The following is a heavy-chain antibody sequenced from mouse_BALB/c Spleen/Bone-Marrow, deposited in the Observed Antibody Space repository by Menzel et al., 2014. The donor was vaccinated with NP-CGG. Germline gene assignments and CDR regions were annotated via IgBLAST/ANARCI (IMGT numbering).Heavy chain of an antibody. Sequence: VKLMESGGGLVQPGGSLRLSCATSGFTFTDNYMTWVRQPPGKALEWLGFIRNKANGYTTEYSASVKGRFTISRDNSQSILYLQMNTLRAEDSATYYCARDSDWFAYWGQGTLVTVSA. V-gene: IGHV7-3*02. CDR1: GFTFTDNY. J-gene: IGHJ3*01. CDR2: IRNKANGYTT. CDR3: ARDSDWFAY.